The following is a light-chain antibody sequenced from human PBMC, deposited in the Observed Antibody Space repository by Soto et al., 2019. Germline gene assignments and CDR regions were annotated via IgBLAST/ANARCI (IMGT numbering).Light chain of an antibody. CDR1: SSNIGAGYD. CDR2: DNN. V-gene: IGLV1-40*01. CDR3: QSYDSSLSGYV. Sequence: QSVLTQPPSVSGAPGQTVTISCTGSSSNIGAGYDVNWYQQLPGTAPKLLIYDNNNRPSGVPDRFSGSKSGTSASLAITGLQAEDEADYYCQSYDSSLSGYVFGTGTKLTVL. J-gene: IGLJ1*01.